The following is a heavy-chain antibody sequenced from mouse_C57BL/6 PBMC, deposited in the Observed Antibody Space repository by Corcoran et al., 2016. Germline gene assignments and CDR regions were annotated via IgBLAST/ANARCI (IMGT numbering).Heavy chain of an antibody. D-gene: IGHD1-1*01. J-gene: IGHJ2*01. CDR2: IYPRSGNT. CDR3: AREGYGSSYLGY. CDR1: GYTFTSYG. V-gene: IGHV1-81*01. Sequence: QVQLQQSGAELARPGASVKLSCKASGYTFTSYGISWVKQRTGQGLEWIGEIYPRSGNTYYNEKFKGKATLTADKSSSTAYMELRSLTSEDSAVYFCAREGYGSSYLGYWGQGTTLTVSS.